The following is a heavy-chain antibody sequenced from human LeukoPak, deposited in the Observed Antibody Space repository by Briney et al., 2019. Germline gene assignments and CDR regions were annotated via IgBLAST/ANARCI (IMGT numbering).Heavy chain of an antibody. CDR2: IYDSGST. CDR1: GGSISSHY. J-gene: IGHJ4*02. D-gene: IGHD7-27*01. CDR3: ARVPAQLGIYFDY. Sequence: KPSETLSLTCTVSGGSISSHYWSWIQQPPGKGLEWIGYIYDSGSTNYNPSLKSRVTISVDTSKNQFSLNLSSVTAADTAVYYCARVPAQLGIYFDYWGQGTLVTVSS. V-gene: IGHV4-59*11.